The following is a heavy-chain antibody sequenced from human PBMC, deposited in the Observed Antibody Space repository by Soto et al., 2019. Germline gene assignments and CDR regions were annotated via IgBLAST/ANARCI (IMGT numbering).Heavy chain of an antibody. D-gene: IGHD6-19*01. CDR2: ITGSGDST. Sequence: EVQLLESGGGLVQPGGSLRLSCAVSGFTFSSHAMSWVRQAPGKGLECVSSITGSGDSTYYADSVKGRFTISRDQSKSTLYLQMTSLRAEDTAVYYCATDLQFSGWLSAQTFDYWGQGTQVTVSS. CDR1: GFTFSSHA. V-gene: IGHV3-23*01. J-gene: IGHJ4*02. CDR3: ATDLQFSGWLSAQTFDY.